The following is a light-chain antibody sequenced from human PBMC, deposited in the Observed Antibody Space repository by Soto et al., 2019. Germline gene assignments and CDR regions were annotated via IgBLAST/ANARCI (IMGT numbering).Light chain of an antibody. Sequence: DIQMTQSPSSLSASVGDRVTITCRASQSISTYLNWYQQKPGKAPEFLIYSASSLQSGVPARFRGSGSWTDFTLTINSLQPEDFPTYHCQQSYRHSRTVGQGTKVDIK. J-gene: IGKJ1*01. CDR2: SAS. V-gene: IGKV1-39*01. CDR3: QQSYRHSRT. CDR1: QSISTY.